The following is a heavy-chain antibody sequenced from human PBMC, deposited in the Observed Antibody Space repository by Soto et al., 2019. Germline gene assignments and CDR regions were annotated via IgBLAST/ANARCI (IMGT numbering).Heavy chain of an antibody. V-gene: IGHV4-39*01. J-gene: IGHJ5*02. CDR1: GGSIRVTDYF. Sequence: PSETLSLTCTVSGGSIRVTDYFWGWIRQPPGKALEWIASSYHSGSTYYNPSLKSRVTMSVDTSNNQFALTLNSVTAADTAVYFCARASGWFDPWGQGTLVTVSS. D-gene: IGHD7-27*01. CDR3: ARASGWFDP. CDR2: SYHSGST.